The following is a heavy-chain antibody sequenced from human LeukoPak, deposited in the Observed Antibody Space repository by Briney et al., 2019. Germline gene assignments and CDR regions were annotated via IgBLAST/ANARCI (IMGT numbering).Heavy chain of an antibody. CDR2: ITSTSTYI. D-gene: IGHD5-12*01. V-gene: IGHV3-21*01. CDR1: GFTFSSYS. J-gene: IGHJ4*02. CDR3: VRRGPNNSGLDY. Sequence: PGGSLRLSCAASGFTFSSYSFNWVRQAPGKGLEWVASITSTSTYIYYADSVQGRLAVSRDNAKNSLYLQMNSLRAEDTAVFYCVRRGPNNSGLDYWGQGTLVTVSS.